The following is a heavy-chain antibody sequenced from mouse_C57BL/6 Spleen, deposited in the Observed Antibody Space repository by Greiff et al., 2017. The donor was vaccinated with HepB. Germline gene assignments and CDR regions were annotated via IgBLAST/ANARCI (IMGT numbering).Heavy chain of an antibody. D-gene: IGHD1-1*01. CDR1: GYTFTSYG. CDR2: IYPRSGNT. V-gene: IGHV1-81*01. CDR3: ARWSDYYGSSPYAMDY. J-gene: IGHJ4*01. Sequence: VKLQESGAELARPGASVKLSCKASGYTFTSYGISWVKQRTGQGLEWIGEIYPRSGNTYYNEKFKGKATLTADKSSSTAYMELRSLTSEDSAVYFCARWSDYYGSSPYAMDYWGQGTSVTVSS.